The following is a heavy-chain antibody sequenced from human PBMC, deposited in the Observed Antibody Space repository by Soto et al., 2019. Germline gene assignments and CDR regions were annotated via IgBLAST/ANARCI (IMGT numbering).Heavy chain of an antibody. D-gene: IGHD6-13*01. V-gene: IGHV1-46*01. CDR3: AETIEADNNLHY. Sequence: ASVKVSCKAPGYTFTSYYMHWVRQAPGQGLEWMGIINPSGGSTSYAQKFQGRVTMTRDTSTSTVYMELSSLRSEDTAVYYCAETIEADNNLHYWGQGTLVTVSS. J-gene: IGHJ4*02. CDR2: INPSGGST. CDR1: GYTFTSYY.